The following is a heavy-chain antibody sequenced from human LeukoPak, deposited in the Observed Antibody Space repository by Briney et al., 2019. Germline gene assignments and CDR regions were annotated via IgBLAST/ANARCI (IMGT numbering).Heavy chain of an antibody. CDR2: LYSGGGT. Sequence: PGGSLRLSCAASGFTVSSNYMSWVRQTPGKGLEWLSVLYSGGGTSYAASVKGRFTISRDNSKNTLYLQMNSLKDVDTAIYYCARGGSYYTSPDCWGQGTLVTVSS. J-gene: IGHJ4*02. CDR1: GFTVSSNY. V-gene: IGHV3-53*01. CDR3: ARGGSYYTSPDC. D-gene: IGHD1-26*01.